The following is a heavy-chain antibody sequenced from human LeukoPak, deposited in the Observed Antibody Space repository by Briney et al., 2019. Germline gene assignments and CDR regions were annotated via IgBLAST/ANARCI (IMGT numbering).Heavy chain of an antibody. CDR1: GFTFSSYW. CDR2: IKQDGSEK. V-gene: IGHV3-7*01. J-gene: IGHJ4*02. Sequence: GGSLRLSCAASGFTFSSYWMSWVRQAPGKRLEGVANIKQDGSEKYYVDSVKGRFTISRDNAKNSLYLQMNSLRAEDTAVYYCARDHYSGYDYADYWGQGTLVTVSS. D-gene: IGHD5-12*01. CDR3: ARDHYSGYDYADY.